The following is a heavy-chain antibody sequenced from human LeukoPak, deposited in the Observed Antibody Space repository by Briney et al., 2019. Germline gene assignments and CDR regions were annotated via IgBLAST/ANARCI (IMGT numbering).Heavy chain of an antibody. CDR1: GFSVSDKY. CDR2: IYTAGDT. D-gene: IGHD6-19*01. V-gene: IGHV3-53*01. Sequence: QPGDSLRLSCAASGFSVSDKYMGWVRMAPGKGLEWVSVIYTAGDTFYPDSLRGRFSISRDTSRNMVNLQMNSLRAEDTALYYCTSGQMFTSGGFDDWGRGTLVTVSS. CDR3: TSGQMFTSGGFDD. J-gene: IGHJ4*02.